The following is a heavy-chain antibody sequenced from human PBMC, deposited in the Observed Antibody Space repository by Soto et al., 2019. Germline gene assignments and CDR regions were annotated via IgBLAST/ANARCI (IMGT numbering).Heavy chain of an antibody. Sequence: QVQLQQWGAGLLKPSETLSLTCAVYGGSFSGYYWGWILQPPGKGWEWIGEFNHGGSTNYNPSPKSRVTISVDTSKNQFSLKQSSVTAADTAVYYCARGRSYYYGSGSAPRNFDYWGQGTLVTVSS. J-gene: IGHJ4*02. CDR3: ARGRSYYYGSGSAPRNFDY. CDR2: FNHGGST. D-gene: IGHD3-10*01. CDR1: GGSFSGYY. V-gene: IGHV4-34*01.